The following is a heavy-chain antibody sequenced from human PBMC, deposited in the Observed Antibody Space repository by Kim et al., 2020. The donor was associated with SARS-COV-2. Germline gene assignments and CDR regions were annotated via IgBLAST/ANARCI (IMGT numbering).Heavy chain of an antibody. J-gene: IGHJ4*02. Sequence: GGSLRLSCAASGFTFSSYGMHWVRQAPGKGLEWVAVISYDGSNKYYADSVKGRFTISRDNSKNTLYLQMNSLRAEDTAVYYCAKAHIAAAGLGYWGQGT. CDR3: AKAHIAAAGLGY. D-gene: IGHD6-13*01. CDR2: ISYDGSNK. V-gene: IGHV3-30*18. CDR1: GFTFSSYG.